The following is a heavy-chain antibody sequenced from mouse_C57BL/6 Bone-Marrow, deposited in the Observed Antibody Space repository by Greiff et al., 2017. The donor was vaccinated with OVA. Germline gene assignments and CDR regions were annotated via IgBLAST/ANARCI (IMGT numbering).Heavy chain of an antibody. J-gene: IGHJ3*01. Sequence: QVHVKQSGAELVKPGASVKLSCKASGYTFTSYWMQWVKQRPGQGLEWIGEIDPSDSYTNYNQKFKGKATLTVDTSSSTAYMQLSSLTSEDSAVYYCAREDYYDYAWFAYWGQGTLVTVSA. CDR1: GYTFTSYW. D-gene: IGHD2-4*01. CDR3: AREDYYDYAWFAY. CDR2: IDPSDSYT. V-gene: IGHV1-50*01.